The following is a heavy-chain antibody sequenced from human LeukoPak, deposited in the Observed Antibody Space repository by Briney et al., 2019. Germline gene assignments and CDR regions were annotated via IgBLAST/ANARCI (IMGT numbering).Heavy chain of an antibody. Sequence: PGGSLRLSCAASGFTVSSNYMSWVRQAPGKGLEWVSVIYSGGNTYYADSVKGRFTISRDNSKNTLYLQMNSLRAEDTAVYYCARDGCTGDSREGCPWYFQHWGQGTLVTVSS. D-gene: IGHD2-8*02. J-gene: IGHJ1*01. CDR2: IYSGGNT. CDR3: ARDGCTGDSREGCPWYFQH. CDR1: GFTVSSNY. V-gene: IGHV3-53*01.